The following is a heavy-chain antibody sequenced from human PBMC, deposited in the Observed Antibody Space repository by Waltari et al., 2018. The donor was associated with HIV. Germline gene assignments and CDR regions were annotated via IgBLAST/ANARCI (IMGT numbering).Heavy chain of an antibody. V-gene: IGHV3-21*01. D-gene: IGHD6-13*01. CDR1: RFPFRIYG. CDR2: FSSASDSE. Sequence: EVQLVESGGGLVKPGGSLRISCATSRFPFRIYGLNWVRQAPGKGLEWVASFSSASDSEFYADSVKGRFTISRDNAKNFLDLQMNSLRDEDTAVYYCGFVPAATHGMDVWGQGTTVTVSS. J-gene: IGHJ6*02. CDR3: GFVPAATHGMDV.